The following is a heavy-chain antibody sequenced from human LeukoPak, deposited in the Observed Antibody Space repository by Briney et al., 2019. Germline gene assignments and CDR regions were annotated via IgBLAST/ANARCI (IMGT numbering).Heavy chain of an antibody. Sequence: GGSLRLSCAASGFTFGSYAMHWVRQAPGKGLEWVAVISYDGSNKYYADSVKGRFTISRDNSKNTLYLQMNSLRAEDTAVYYCARGTIYYDFWSGYYTWFDPWGQGTLVTVSS. D-gene: IGHD3-3*01. CDR2: ISYDGSNK. CDR1: GFTFGSYA. V-gene: IGHV3-30-3*01. CDR3: ARGTIYYDFWSGYYTWFDP. J-gene: IGHJ5*02.